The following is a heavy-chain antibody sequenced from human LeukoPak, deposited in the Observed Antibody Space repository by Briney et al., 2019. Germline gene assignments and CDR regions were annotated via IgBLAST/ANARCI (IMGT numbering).Heavy chain of an antibody. CDR2: ISGSGGST. D-gene: IGHD3-10*01. Sequence: YAMSWVRQAPGKGLEWVSAISGSGGSTYYADSVKGRFTISRDNSKNTLYLQMNSLRAEDTAVYYCAKDLSGAGVDYWGQGTLVTVSS. CDR1: YA. J-gene: IGHJ4*02. V-gene: IGHV3-23*01. CDR3: AKDLSGAGVDY.